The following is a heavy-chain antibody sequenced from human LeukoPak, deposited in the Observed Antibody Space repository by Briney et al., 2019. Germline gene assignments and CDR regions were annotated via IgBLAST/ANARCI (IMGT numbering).Heavy chain of an antibody. CDR3: ARVGSHRFRAFDI. V-gene: IGHV1-18*04. CDR1: GYTFTGYY. J-gene: IGHJ3*02. CDR2: ISAYNGNT. Sequence: ASVKVSCKASGYTFTGYYMHWVRQAPGQGLEWMGWISAYNGNTNYAQKLQGRVTMTTDTSTSTAYMELRSLRSDDTAVYYCARVGSHRFRAFDIWGQGTMVTVSS. D-gene: IGHD1-26*01.